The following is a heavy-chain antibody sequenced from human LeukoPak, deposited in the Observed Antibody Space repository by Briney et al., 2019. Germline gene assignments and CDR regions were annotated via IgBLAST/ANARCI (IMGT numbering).Heavy chain of an antibody. CDR3: ARGRGYSYGYFPN. V-gene: IGHV1-2*02. CDR2: INPNSGGT. Sequence: SVKVSCKASGYTFAGYYMHWVRQAPGQGLEWMGWINPNSGGTNYAQKFQGRVTMTRDTSISTAYMELSRLRSDDTAVYYCARGRGYSYGYFPNWGQGTLVTVSS. J-gene: IGHJ4*02. CDR1: GYTFAGYY. D-gene: IGHD5-18*01.